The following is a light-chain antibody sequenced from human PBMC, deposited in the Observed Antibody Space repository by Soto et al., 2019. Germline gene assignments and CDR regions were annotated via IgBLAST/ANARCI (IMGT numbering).Light chain of an antibody. CDR3: QQRSNWL. J-gene: IGKJ3*01. CDR2: DAS. Sequence: EIVLTQSPASLSVSPGGSAPLPCRASQSVTTNLAWYQQKPGQAPRLLIYDASNRATGIPAMFSGSGSGTDFTLTISSLEPEDFAVYYCQQRSNWLFGPGTKVDIK. CDR1: QSVTTN. V-gene: IGKV3-11*01.